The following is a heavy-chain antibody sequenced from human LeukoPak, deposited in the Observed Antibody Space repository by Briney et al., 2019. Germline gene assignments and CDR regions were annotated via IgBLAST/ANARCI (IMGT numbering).Heavy chain of an antibody. CDR1: GVSISSGDYY. CDR2: IYYSGST. CDR3: ARDFGGNSGAARYFDY. V-gene: IGHV4-30-4*08. D-gene: IGHD4-23*01. J-gene: IGHJ4*02. Sequence: SEPLSLTCTVSGVSISSGDYYWSWLRQPPGKGREWIGCIYYSGSTYYNPSLKSRVTISVDTSKNQFSLKLSSVTAADTAVYYCARDFGGNSGAARYFDYWGQGTLVTVSS.